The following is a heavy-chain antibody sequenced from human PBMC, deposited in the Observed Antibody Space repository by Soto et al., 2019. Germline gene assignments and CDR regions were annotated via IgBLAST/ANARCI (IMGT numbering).Heavy chain of an antibody. CDR3: ARDLDY. CDR2: ISYDGSNK. J-gene: IGHJ4*02. Sequence: QVQLVESGGGVVQPGRSLRLSCAASRFTFSSYAMHWVRQAPGKGLEWVAVISYDGSNKYYADSVKGRFTISRDNSKNTLYLQMNSLRAEDTAVYYCARDLDYWGQGTLVTVSS. V-gene: IGHV3-30-3*01. CDR1: RFTFSSYA.